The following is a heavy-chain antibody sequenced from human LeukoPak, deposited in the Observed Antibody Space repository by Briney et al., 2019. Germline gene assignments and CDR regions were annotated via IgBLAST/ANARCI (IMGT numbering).Heavy chain of an antibody. D-gene: IGHD2-21*01. Sequence: GGSLRLSCAASGFTFSNHWIHWVRQAPGKGLVWVSRIDERGSNAMYADSVKGRFSISRDNAKNTVNLQMNSVRAEDTGVYCCIRDDALWRLDYWGQGTLVTVSS. CDR3: IRDDALWRLDY. V-gene: IGHV3-74*03. CDR2: IDERGSNA. J-gene: IGHJ4*02. CDR1: GFTFSNHW.